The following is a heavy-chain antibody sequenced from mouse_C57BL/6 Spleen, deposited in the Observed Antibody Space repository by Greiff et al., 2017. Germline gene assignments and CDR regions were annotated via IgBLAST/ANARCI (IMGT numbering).Heavy chain of an antibody. Sequence: EVMLVESGGGLVKPGGSQKLSCAASGFTFSDYGMNWVRQAPEKGLEWVAYISSSIGTIYYADNVKGRFTISRDNAKDTLFLQMTSLMSEDTAMYYCASPAFYYYGSRYDWFAYWGQGTLVTVSA. D-gene: IGHD1-1*01. V-gene: IGHV5-17*01. CDR1: GFTFSDYG. J-gene: IGHJ3*01. CDR2: ISSSIGTI. CDR3: ASPAFYYYGSRYDWFAY.